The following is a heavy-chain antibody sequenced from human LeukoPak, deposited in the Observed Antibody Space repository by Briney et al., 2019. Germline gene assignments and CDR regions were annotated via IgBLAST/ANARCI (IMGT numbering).Heavy chain of an antibody. V-gene: IGHV5-51*01. Sequence: GESLKISCKGSGYSFTSYWIGWVRQMPGKGLEWMGIIYPGDSDTRYSPSFQGQVTISADKSISTAYLQWSSLKASDTAIYYCARRGGCSSTSCPPFDYGGQGTLVTVSS. CDR2: IYPGDSDT. CDR1: GYSFTSYW. J-gene: IGHJ4*02. CDR3: ARRGGCSSTSCPPFDY. D-gene: IGHD2-2*01.